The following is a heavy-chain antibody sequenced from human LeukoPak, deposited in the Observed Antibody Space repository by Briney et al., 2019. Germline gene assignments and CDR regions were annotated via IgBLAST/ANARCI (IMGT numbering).Heavy chain of an antibody. D-gene: IGHD6-19*01. V-gene: IGHV4-59*01. CDR2: IYYSGST. CDR1: GGSLSSYY. J-gene: IGHJ6*02. Sequence: KPSETLSLTCTVSGGSLSSYYWSWIRQPPGKGLEWIGYIYYSGSTNYNPSLKSRVTISVDTSKNQFSLKLSSVTAADTAVYYCARGGSSGWYSYYYYYYGMDVWGQGTTVTVSS. CDR3: ARGGSSGWYSYYYYYYGMDV.